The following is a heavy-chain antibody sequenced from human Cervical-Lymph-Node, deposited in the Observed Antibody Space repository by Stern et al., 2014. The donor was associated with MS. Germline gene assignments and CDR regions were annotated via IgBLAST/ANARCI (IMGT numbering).Heavy chain of an antibody. CDR1: GYRFINNW. D-gene: IGHD2-21*01. CDR3: ARWSVACDS. CDR2: IYPGDSDV. J-gene: IGHJ4*02. V-gene: IGHV5-51*03. Sequence: EVQLVQSGAEVRKPGDSLKISCKTSGYRFINNWIAWVRQVPGKGLELIGIIYPGDSDVRYSPSFQGHVTISVDKSISTAYLHWSSLKASDTGVYYCARWSVACDSWGQGALITVSS.